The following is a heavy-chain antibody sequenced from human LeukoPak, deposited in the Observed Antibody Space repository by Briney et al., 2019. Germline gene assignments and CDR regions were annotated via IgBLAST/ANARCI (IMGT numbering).Heavy chain of an antibody. CDR3: ARDYKSYYYDSSGYYYHLVGCGY. CDR2: INPNSGGT. D-gene: IGHD3-22*01. J-gene: IGHJ4*02. CDR1: GYTFIDYY. V-gene: IGHV1-2*02. Sequence: EASVKISCKASGYTFIDYYMHWVRQAPGQGLEWMGWINPNSGGTNYAQNFQGRVTMTRDTSIRTVYMELRSLRSDDTAVYYCARDYKSYYYDSSGYYYHLVGCGYWGQGTLVTVSS.